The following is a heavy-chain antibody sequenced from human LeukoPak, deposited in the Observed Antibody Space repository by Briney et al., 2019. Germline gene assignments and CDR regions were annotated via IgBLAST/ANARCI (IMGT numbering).Heavy chain of an antibody. J-gene: IGHJ4*02. CDR1: GFTFSRYS. CDR2: ISGSSSYK. V-gene: IGHV3-21*01. CDR3: ARDFYDTSGYYYDY. Sequence: GGSLRLSCAASGFTFSRYSMNRVRQAPGKGLEWVSSISGSSSYKYYADSVKGRFTISRDNAKNSLYLQMNSLRAEDTAVYYCARDFYDTSGYYYDYWGQGTLVTVSS. D-gene: IGHD3-22*01.